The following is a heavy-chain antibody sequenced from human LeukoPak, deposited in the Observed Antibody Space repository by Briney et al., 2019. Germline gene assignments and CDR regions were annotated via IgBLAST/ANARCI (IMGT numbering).Heavy chain of an antibody. J-gene: IGHJ5*02. CDR1: GFTFSGSA. CDR2: IRSKANSYAT. Sequence: GGSLKLSCAASGFTFSGSAMHWVRQASGKGLEWVGRIRSKANSYATAYAASVKGRFTISRDDSKNTAYLQMNGLKTEDTAVYYCTRLKPGTWELPPHNWFDPWGQGTLVTVSS. CDR3: TRLKPGTWELPPHNWFDP. D-gene: IGHD1-26*01. V-gene: IGHV3-73*01.